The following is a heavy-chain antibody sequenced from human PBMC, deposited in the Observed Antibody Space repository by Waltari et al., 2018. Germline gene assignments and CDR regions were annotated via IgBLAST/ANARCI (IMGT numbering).Heavy chain of an antibody. D-gene: IGHD5-18*01. CDR1: GVSIGSTTYY. J-gene: IGHJ5*02. CDR3: AKHDSYGSINWFDP. V-gene: IGHV4-39*01. Sequence: QVQLQESGPGLVKPSETLSLTCAVSGVSIGSTTYYWAWIRQPPGKGLEWVGSIFYSGTTYYNPSLKSRVTISLDTSNNQFSLILRSVIAADTAVYYCAKHDSYGSINWFDPWGQGTLVTVSS. CDR2: IFYSGTT.